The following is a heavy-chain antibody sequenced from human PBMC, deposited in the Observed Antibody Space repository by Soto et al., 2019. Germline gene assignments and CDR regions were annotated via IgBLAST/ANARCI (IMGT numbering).Heavy chain of an antibody. V-gene: IGHV1-46*01. CDR2: INPSGGST. J-gene: IGHJ5*02. CDR3: ARDYLFSDRESSFDP. D-gene: IGHD3-10*01. CDR1: GYTFTSYY. Sequence: QVQLVQSGAEVKKPGASVKVSCKASGYTFTSYYMHWVRQAPGQGLEWMGIINPSGGSTSYAQKFQGRATMTRDTATSTVYRELSSLRSENTAVYYCARDYLFSDRESSFDPWGQGTLVTVSS.